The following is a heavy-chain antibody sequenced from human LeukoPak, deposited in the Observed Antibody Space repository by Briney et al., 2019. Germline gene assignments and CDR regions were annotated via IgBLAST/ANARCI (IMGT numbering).Heavy chain of an antibody. CDR1: GGSISRYY. D-gene: IGHD2-2*01. J-gene: IGHJ5*02. V-gene: IGHV4-4*07. CDR2: IYTSGST. CDR3: ARVSCSSTSCYYNWFDP. Sequence: SETLSLTCTVSGGSISRYYWSWIRQPAGKGLEWIGRIYTSGSTNYNPSLKSRVTMSVDTSKNQFSLKLSSVTAADTAVYYCARVSCSSTSCYYNWFDPWGQGTLVTVSS.